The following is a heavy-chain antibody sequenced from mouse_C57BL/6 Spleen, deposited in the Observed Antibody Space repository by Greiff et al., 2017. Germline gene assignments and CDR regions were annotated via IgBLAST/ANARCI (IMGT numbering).Heavy chain of an antibody. V-gene: IGHV5-4*01. CDR1: GFTFSSYA. J-gene: IGHJ1*03. CDR2: ISDGGSYT. Sequence: EVMLVESGGGLVKPGGSLKLSCAASGFTFSSYAMSWFRQTPEKRLEWVATISDGGSYTYYPDNVKGRFTISRDNAKNNLYLQMSHLKSEDTAMYYCARDVGSSYWYFDVWGTGTTVTVSS. D-gene: IGHD1-1*01. CDR3: ARDVGSSYWYFDV.